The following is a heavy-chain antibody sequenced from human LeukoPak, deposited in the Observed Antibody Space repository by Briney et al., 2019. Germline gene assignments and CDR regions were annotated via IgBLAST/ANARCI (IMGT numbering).Heavy chain of an antibody. Sequence: GASVKVSCTASGYTFTDYYIHWVRQAPGQGLECMGWINPNSGAATYAQKFQGRVTMTRDTSIRTHYMEVSRLRSDDTAFYYCAREGTIVGVAPFDYWGQGTLVTVSS. D-gene: IGHD3-3*01. CDR3: AREGTIVGVAPFDY. CDR1: GYTFTDYY. V-gene: IGHV1-2*02. J-gene: IGHJ4*02. CDR2: INPNSGAA.